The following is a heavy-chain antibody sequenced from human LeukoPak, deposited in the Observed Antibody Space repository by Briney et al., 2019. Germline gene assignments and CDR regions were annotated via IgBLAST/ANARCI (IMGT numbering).Heavy chain of an antibody. V-gene: IGHV1-69*05. D-gene: IGHD2-15*01. J-gene: IGHJ6*03. Sequence: GASVKVSCKASGGTFSSYAISWVRQAPGQGLEWMGGIIPIFGTANYAQKFQGRVTITTDESTSTAYMELSSLRSEDTAVYYCARGGIKITQYYYYYYMDVWGKGTTVTVSS. CDR3: ARGGIKITQYYYYYYMDV. CDR1: GGTFSSYA. CDR2: IIPIFGTA.